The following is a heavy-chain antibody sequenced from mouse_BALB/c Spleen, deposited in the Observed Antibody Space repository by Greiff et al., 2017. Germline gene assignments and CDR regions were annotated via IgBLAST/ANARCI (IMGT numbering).Heavy chain of an antibody. J-gene: IGHJ4*01. CDR3: ARVEEYYGHYDMDY. CDR2: ISYSGST. CDR1: GYSITSDYA. V-gene: IGHV3-2*02. D-gene: IGHD1-1*01. Sequence: EVKLMESGPGLVKPSQSLSFTCTVTGYSITSDYAWNWIRQFPGNKLEWMGYISYSGSTSYNPSLKSRISITRDTSKNQFFLQLNSVTTEDTATYYCARVEEYYGHYDMDYWGQGTSVTVSS.